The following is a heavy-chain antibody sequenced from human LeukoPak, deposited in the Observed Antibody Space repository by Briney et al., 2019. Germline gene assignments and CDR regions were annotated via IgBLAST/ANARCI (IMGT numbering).Heavy chain of an antibody. CDR3: ARDLDPYILEGRPDY. V-gene: IGHV3-23*01. J-gene: IGHJ4*02. D-gene: IGHD2-15*01. Sequence: GGSLRLSCAVSGFSISGRDMTWGRQAPGKGLEWVSGITGSGGSTNYADSVKGRFTISRDNSKNTLYLQMNSLRAEDTAVYYCARDLDPYILEGRPDYWGQGTLVTVSS. CDR1: GFSISGRD. CDR2: ITGSGGST.